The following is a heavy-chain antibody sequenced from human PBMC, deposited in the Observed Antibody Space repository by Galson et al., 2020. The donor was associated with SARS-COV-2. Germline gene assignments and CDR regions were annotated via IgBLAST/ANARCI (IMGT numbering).Heavy chain of an antibody. CDR1: GGSVSSGSYY. V-gene: IGHV4-61*02. CDR2: IYTSGST. J-gene: IGHJ6*03. D-gene: IGHD2-8*01. CDR3: TRDMVWAGNYYYMDV. Sequence: SETLSLTCTASGGSVSSGSYYWSWIRQPAGKGLEWLVPIYTSGSTNYNPSLKSRVTISVDTSKTQFSLKLSSVTAADTAVYFCTRDMVWAGNYYYMDVWGKGTTVTISS.